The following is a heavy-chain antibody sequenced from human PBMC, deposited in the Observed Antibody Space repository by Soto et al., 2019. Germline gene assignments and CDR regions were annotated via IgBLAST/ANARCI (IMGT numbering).Heavy chain of an antibody. D-gene: IGHD6-6*01. V-gene: IGHV1-24*01. CDR3: APGPIAAPGGVYYYYGMDV. J-gene: IGHJ6*02. Sequence: QVQLVQSGAEVKKPGASVKVSCKVSGYTLTELSMHWVRQAPGKGLEWMGGFDPEDGETIYAQKFQGRVTMTEDTSTDTAYMELSSLRSEETAVYYCAPGPIAAPGGVYYYYGMDVWGQGTTVTVSS. CDR1: GYTLTELS. CDR2: FDPEDGET.